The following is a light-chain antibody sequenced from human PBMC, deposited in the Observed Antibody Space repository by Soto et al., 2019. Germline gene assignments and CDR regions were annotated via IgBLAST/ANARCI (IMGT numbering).Light chain of an antibody. CDR1: SSDVGSYNY. V-gene: IGLV2-14*01. CDR2: DVS. J-gene: IGLJ1*01. CDR3: SSYTTSSTYV. Sequence: QSVLTQPASVSGSPGQSITISCTGTSSDVGSYNYVSWYQQHPGKAPKVMIYDVSNRPSGVSYRFSGSKSGNTASLTISGLQAEDEADYYCSSYTTSSTYVFGPGTKVTVL.